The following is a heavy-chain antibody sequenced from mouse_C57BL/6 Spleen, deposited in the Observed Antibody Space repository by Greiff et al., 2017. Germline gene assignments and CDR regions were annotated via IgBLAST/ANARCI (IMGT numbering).Heavy chain of an antibody. CDR1: GYTFTSYW. CDR3: ARSPTTVVAGDYFDY. CDR2: IDPSDSET. J-gene: IGHJ2*01. V-gene: IGHV1-52*01. Sequence: QVQLQHPGAELVRPGSSVKLSCKASGYTFTSYWMHWVKQRPIQGLEWIGNIDPSDSETHYNQKFKDKATLTVDKSSSTAYMQLSSLTSEDSAVYYCARSPTTVVAGDYFDYWGQGTTLTVSS. D-gene: IGHD1-1*01.